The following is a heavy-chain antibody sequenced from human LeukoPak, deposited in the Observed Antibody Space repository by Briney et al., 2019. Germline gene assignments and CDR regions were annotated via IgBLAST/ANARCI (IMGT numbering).Heavy chain of an antibody. CDR1: GYSSTNYW. Sequence: GESLKISCKGSGYSSTNYWIGWVRQMPGKGLEWMGIIYPGNSDTRYSQSFQGQVTISVDKSISTAYLQWSSLKASDTAMYFCARRGRAVTGSAHADYWGQGTLVTVSS. CDR3: ARRGRAVTGSAHADY. V-gene: IGHV5-51*01. J-gene: IGHJ4*02. D-gene: IGHD6-19*01. CDR2: IYPGNSDT.